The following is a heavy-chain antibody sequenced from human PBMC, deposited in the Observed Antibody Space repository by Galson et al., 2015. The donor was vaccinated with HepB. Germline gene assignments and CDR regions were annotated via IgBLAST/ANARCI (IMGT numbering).Heavy chain of an antibody. CDR3: ARDEWHYDSSGYYYYYGMDV. CDR1: GFTFSSYS. D-gene: IGHD3-22*01. J-gene: IGHJ6*02. V-gene: IGHV3-48*04. CDR2: ISSSSSTI. Sequence: SLRLSCAASGFTFSSYSMNWVRQAPGKGLEWVSYISSSSSTIYYADSVKGRFTISRDNANNSLYLQMNSLRAEDTAVYYCARDEWHYDSSGYYYYYGMDVWGQGTTVTVSS.